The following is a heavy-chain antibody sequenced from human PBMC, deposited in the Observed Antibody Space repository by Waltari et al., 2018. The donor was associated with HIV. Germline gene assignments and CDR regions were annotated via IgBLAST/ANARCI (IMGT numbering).Heavy chain of an antibody. Sequence: QVHLQESGPGLVKPSETLSLTCTVSGGSISSYYWSWIRQPPGKGLEWIWYIYYSGSTTYNPSLKSRVTISVDTSKNQFSLKLSSVTAADTAVYYCARQTAMVTSYFDYWGQGTLVTVSS. V-gene: IGHV4-59*01. J-gene: IGHJ4*02. CDR2: IYYSGST. D-gene: IGHD5-18*01. CDR3: ARQTAMVTSYFDY. CDR1: GGSISSYY.